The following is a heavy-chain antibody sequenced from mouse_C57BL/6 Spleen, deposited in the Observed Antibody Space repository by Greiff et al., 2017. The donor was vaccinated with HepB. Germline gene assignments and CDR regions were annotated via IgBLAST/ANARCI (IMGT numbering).Heavy chain of an antibody. CDR3: ATGVTTGGYAMDY. D-gene: IGHD2-2*01. CDR2: IDPEDGDT. J-gene: IGHJ4*01. Sequence: VQLQQSGAELVRPGASVKLSCTASGFNIKDYYMHWVKQRPEQGLEWIGRIDPEDGDTEYAPKFQGKATLTVDTSSNTAYLQLSSLTSEDTAVYYCATGVTTGGYAMDYWGQGTSVTVSS. CDR1: GFNIKDYY. V-gene: IGHV14-1*01.